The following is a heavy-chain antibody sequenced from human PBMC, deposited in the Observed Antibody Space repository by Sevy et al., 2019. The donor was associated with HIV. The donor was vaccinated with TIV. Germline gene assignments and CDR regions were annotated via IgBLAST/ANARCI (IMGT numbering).Heavy chain of an antibody. CDR2: IYYSGRT. Sequence: SETLSLTCTVSGGSFNNYYWSWIRQPPGKGLQWIGYIYYSGRTNYNPSLKSRVTMSLDTSKNQFSLKQSSVTAADTAIYYCARESIATVGDFDYWGQGTLVTVSS. J-gene: IGHJ4*02. V-gene: IGHV4-59*01. CDR3: ARESIATVGDFDY. D-gene: IGHD6-13*01. CDR1: GGSFNNYY.